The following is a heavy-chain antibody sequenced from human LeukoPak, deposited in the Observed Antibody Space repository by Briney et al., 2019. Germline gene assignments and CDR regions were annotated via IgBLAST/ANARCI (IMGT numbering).Heavy chain of an antibody. CDR2: ISGSGGST. J-gene: IGHJ5*02. Sequence: GGSLRLSCAASGFTFSSCDRRWVRRAPGKGLVWVAAISGSGGSTYYADSVKGRFTISRDNSKNTLYLQMNSLRAEDTAVYYCATEGGLLWFGEFIHWFHPWGQGTLVTVSS. CDR1: GFTFSSCD. V-gene: IGHV3-23*01. D-gene: IGHD3-10*01. CDR3: ATEGGLLWFGEFIHWFHP.